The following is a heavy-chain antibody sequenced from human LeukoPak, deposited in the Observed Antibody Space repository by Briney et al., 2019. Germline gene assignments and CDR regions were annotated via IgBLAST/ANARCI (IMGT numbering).Heavy chain of an antibody. Sequence: SGTLSLTCAVSGGSISSSNWWSWVRQPPGKGLEWIEEIYHSGSTYYNPSLKSRVTISVDKSENQFSLKLSSVTAADTAVYYCAAIAVAGGNSVWGYYYYGMDVWGLGTTVTVSS. D-gene: IGHD6-19*01. CDR3: AAIAVAGGNSVWGYYYYGMDV. CDR2: IYHSGST. CDR1: GGSISSSNW. V-gene: IGHV4-4*02. J-gene: IGHJ6*02.